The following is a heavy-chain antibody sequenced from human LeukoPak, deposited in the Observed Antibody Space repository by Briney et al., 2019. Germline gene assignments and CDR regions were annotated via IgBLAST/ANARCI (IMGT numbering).Heavy chain of an antibody. J-gene: IGHJ5*02. CDR2: ITGRGDFT. CDR3: AKHRPNHYASQGHYYRRDGDH. D-gene: IGHD3-22*01. Sequence: GGSLRLSCAASGFMFNIYAMSWVRQAPGKGLEWVSSITGRGDFTFYADSVKGRFTISKDNFNNILYLQMSSLRAEDMAIYYCAKHRPNHYASQGHYYRRDGDHWGQGTLVTVSS. CDR1: GFMFNIYA. V-gene: IGHV3-23*01.